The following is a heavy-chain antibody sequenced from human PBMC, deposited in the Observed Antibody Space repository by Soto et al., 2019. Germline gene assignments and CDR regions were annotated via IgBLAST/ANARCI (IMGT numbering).Heavy chain of an antibody. V-gene: IGHV4-4*02. Sequence: PWETLSLTCAVSGGSFTSNNWWTWVRQPPGQGLEWIGEIYRTGSTNYNPPLKSRVTISLDKSENQFSLKVTSLTAADTAVYYCASRDPGTSVDYWGQGTLVTVSS. D-gene: IGHD1-7*01. J-gene: IGHJ4*02. CDR1: GGSFTSNNW. CDR2: IYRTGST. CDR3: ASRDPGTSVDY.